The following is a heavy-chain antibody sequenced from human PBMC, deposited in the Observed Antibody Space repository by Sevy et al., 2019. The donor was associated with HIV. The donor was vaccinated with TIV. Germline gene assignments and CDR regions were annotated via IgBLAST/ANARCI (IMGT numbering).Heavy chain of an antibody. J-gene: IGHJ4*02. Sequence: GESLKISCKGSGFTFTNYWIAWVRQMPGKGLEWMGIIYPGDSDTRYSPSFQGQVTISADKSITTAYLQWSSLKASDTAMYYCARTYYYGSGNYCDAISRFGYWGQGTLVTVSS. CDR2: IYPGDSDT. CDR3: ARTYYYGSGNYCDAISRFGY. V-gene: IGHV5-51*01. CDR1: GFTFTNYW. D-gene: IGHD3-10*01.